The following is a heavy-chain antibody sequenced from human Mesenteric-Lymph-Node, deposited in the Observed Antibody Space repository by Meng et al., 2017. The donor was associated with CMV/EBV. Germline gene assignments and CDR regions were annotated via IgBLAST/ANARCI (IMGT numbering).Heavy chain of an antibody. CDR2: ISYDGSNI. CDR1: GFTFSTST. CDR3: TTFSIAAAGTYY. Sequence: GESLKISCAVSGFTFSTSTMYWVRQAPGKGLEWMAIISYDGSNIYYADSVKGRFTISRDNSKNTLYLQMNSLKTEDTAVYYCTTFSIAAAGTYYWGQGTLVTVSS. V-gene: IGHV3-30*07. J-gene: IGHJ4*02. D-gene: IGHD6-13*01.